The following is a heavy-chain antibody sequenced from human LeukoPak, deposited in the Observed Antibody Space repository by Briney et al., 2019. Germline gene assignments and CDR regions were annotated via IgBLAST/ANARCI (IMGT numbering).Heavy chain of an antibody. CDR1: GGSISSYY. Sequence: SETLSLTCTVSGGSISSYYWSWIRQPPGKGLEWLGYIYHSGSTYYNPSLKSRVTISVDRSKNQFSLKLSSVTAADTAVYYCARLYTAMIDYWGQGTLVTVSS. V-gene: IGHV4-59*12. CDR3: ARLYTAMIDY. D-gene: IGHD5-18*01. J-gene: IGHJ4*02. CDR2: IYHSGST.